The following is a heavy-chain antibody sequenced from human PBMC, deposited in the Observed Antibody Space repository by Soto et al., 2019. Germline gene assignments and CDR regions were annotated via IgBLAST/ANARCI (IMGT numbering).Heavy chain of an antibody. V-gene: IGHV3-23*01. Sequence: GGSLRLSCTASGFSLSTHAMSWVRQAPGKGLEWVSSISSGGTTTFYAASVEGRFTISRDKSKNTLYLQMNSLRADDTAVYYCAREGGSIGGWFGRKFDSWGQGTQVTVSS. J-gene: IGHJ4*02. CDR3: AREGGSIGGWFGRKFDS. D-gene: IGHD6-19*01. CDR2: ISSGGTTT. CDR1: GFSLSTHA.